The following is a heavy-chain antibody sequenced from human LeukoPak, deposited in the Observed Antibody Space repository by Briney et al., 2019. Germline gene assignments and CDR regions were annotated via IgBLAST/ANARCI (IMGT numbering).Heavy chain of an antibody. CDR1: GYTLTELS. Sequence: ASVKVSCKVSGYTLTELSMHWVRQAPGKGLEWMGGFDPEDGETIYAQKFQGRVTMTEDTSTDTAYMELSSLRSEDTAVYYCATDPGATRAWYYFDYWGQGTLVTVSS. V-gene: IGHV1-24*01. D-gene: IGHD1-26*01. CDR2: FDPEDGET. CDR3: ATDPGATRAWYYFDY. J-gene: IGHJ4*02.